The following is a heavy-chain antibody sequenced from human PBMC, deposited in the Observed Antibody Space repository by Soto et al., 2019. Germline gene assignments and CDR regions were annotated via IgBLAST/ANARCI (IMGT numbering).Heavy chain of an antibody. J-gene: IGHJ3*02. CDR3: ARQYCSSTSCARDAFDI. Sequence: GESLKISCKSSGYSFTSYWISGVRQMPGKGLEWMGRIDPSDSYTNYSPSFQGHVTISADKSISTAYLQWSSLKASDTAMYYCARQYCSSTSCARDAFDIWGQGTMVTVSS. V-gene: IGHV5-10-1*01. CDR2: IDPSDSYT. D-gene: IGHD2-2*01. CDR1: GYSFTSYW.